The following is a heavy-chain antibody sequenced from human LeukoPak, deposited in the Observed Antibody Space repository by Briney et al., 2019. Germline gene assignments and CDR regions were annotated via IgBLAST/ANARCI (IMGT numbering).Heavy chain of an antibody. D-gene: IGHD3-9*01. CDR1: GGSISSSNW. J-gene: IGHJ4*02. CDR3: ARGWSAYDILTGYPHTFDY. CDR2: INHSGST. Sequence: PSETLSLTCAVSGGSISSSNWWSWVRQPPGKGLEWIGEINHSGSTNYNPSLKSRVTISVDTSKNQFSLKLSSVTAADTAVYYCARGWSAYDILTGYPHTFDYWGQGTLVTVSS. V-gene: IGHV4-4*02.